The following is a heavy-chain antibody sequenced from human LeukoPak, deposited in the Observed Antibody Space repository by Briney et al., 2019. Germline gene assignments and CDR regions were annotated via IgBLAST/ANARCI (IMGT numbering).Heavy chain of an antibody. D-gene: IGHD3-10*01. V-gene: IGHV5-10-1*01. CDR3: ARGQYYFGLGSS. Sequence: GESLKISCKASGYSFTSYWISWVRQMPGKGLEWMGKIDPSDSYTNYSPSFQGHVTISADKSVSTAYLQWSSLKASDTAIHYCARGQYYFGLGSSWGQGTLVTVSS. J-gene: IGHJ5*02. CDR2: IDPSDSYT. CDR1: GYSFTSYW.